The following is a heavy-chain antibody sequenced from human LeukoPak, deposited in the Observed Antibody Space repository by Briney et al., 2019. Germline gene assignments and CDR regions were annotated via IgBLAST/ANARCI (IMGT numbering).Heavy chain of an antibody. CDR1: GFTFTTYW. V-gene: IGHV3-7*01. CDR2: IKQDGSEQ. Sequence: TGGSLRLSCAASGFTFTTYWMNWGRQAPGKGLEWVANIKQDGSEQYYVDSVKGRFTISRDNAKNLLYLQMNNLRAEDTAVYYCARTIWTETTYRPFDIWGQGTMVAVSS. J-gene: IGHJ3*02. D-gene: IGHD4-17*01. CDR3: ARTIWTETTYRPFDI.